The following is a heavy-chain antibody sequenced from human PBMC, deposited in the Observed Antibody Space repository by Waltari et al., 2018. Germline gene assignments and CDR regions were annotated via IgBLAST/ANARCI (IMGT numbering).Heavy chain of an antibody. Sequence: QVQLQESGPGLVKSSETLSLTCTVSGGSIGRNTFYWAWIRQPPGKRMEWMASINYSGSTYYMPSLKSRVTRSVDPSRNQLSLRLTSVTAADTAVYFCVREWSSSSSWFDPWGQGTLVTVSS. CDR2: INYSGST. D-gene: IGHD6-6*01. CDR1: GGSIGRNTFY. J-gene: IGHJ5*02. CDR3: VREWSSSSSWFDP. V-gene: IGHV4-39*07.